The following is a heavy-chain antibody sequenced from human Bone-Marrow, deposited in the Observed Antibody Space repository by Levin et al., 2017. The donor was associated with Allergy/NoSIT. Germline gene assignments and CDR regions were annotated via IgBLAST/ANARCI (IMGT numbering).Heavy chain of an antibody. Sequence: PGGSLRLSCEGSGYTFSNNMIGWVRQMPGKGLEWMGIINPRDSSATYSPSFQGHVTMSADKSTNSAYLQWTSLKASDSATYYCTRHGDGFYHWGQGTLVTVSS. V-gene: IGHV5-51*01. CDR3: TRHGDGFYH. CDR2: INPRDSSA. J-gene: IGHJ1*01. CDR1: GYTFSNNM. D-gene: IGHD2-21*02.